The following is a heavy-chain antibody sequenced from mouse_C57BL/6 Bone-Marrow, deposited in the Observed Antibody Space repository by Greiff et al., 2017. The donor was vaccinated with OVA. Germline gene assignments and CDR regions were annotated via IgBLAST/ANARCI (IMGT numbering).Heavy chain of an antibody. Sequence: VQLKESGGGLVQPGGSLKLSCAASGFTFSDYYMYWVRQTPEKRLEWVAYISNGGGSTYYPDTVKGRFTISRDNAKNTLYLQMSRLKSEDTAMYYCARGYGWYFDVWGTGTTVTVSS. V-gene: IGHV5-12*01. CDR3: ARGYGWYFDV. CDR1: GFTFSDYY. CDR2: ISNGGGST. J-gene: IGHJ1*03. D-gene: IGHD2-10*02.